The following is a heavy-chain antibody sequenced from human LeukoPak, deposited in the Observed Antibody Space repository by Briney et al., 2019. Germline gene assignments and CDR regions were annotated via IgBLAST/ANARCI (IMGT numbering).Heavy chain of an antibody. J-gene: IGHJ4*02. CDR1: GFTFSRYW. V-gene: IGHV3-7*02. CDR2: IKQDGSEK. CDR3: ARAAIFGVVTVYNFDY. D-gene: IGHD3-3*01. Sequence: GGSLRLSCAASGFTFSRYWMSWVRQAPGKGLEWVANIKQDGSEKNYADSVKGRFTISRDNAKNSLYMQMNSLSAEDTAVYYCARAAIFGVVTVYNFDYWGQGTPVTVSS.